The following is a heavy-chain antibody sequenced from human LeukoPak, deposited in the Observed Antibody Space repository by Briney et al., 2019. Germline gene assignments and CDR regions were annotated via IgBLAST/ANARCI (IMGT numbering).Heavy chain of an antibody. Sequence: SETLSLTCAVSGGSISSSNWWSWVRQPPGKGLEWIGEIYHSGSTNYNPSLKSRVTISVDKSKNQFSLKLSSVTAADTAVYYCARVSELRYFDWTARAWFDPWGQGTLVTVSS. J-gene: IGHJ5*02. V-gene: IGHV4-4*02. CDR2: IYHSGST. CDR1: GGSISSSNW. CDR3: ARVSELRYFDWTARAWFDP. D-gene: IGHD3-9*01.